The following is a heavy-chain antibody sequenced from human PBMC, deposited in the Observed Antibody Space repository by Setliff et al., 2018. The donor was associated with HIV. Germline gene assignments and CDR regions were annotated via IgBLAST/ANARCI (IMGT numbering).Heavy chain of an antibody. D-gene: IGHD6-19*01. V-gene: IGHV1-69*13. CDR3: ARSSAGSGWLLHHFDY. J-gene: IGHJ4*02. CDR2: IIPIFGTS. CDR1: GGTFSSFA. Sequence: GASVKVSCKASGGTFSSFAISWVRQAPGHGLEWMGGIIPIFGTSNYAQKFQGRVTITADESTTTAYMELSSLRSEDTAFYYCARSSAGSGWLLHHFDYWGPGTPVTVSS.